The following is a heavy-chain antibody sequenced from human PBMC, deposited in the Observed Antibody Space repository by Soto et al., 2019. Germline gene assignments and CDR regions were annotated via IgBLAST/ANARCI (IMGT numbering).Heavy chain of an antibody. CDR3: ARDLRYYYDSSGSLDI. CDR1: GGSISSYY. J-gene: IGHJ3*02. V-gene: IGHV4-59*12. CDR2: IYYSGST. Sequence: SETLSLTCTVSGGSISSYYGSWIRQPPGKGLEWIGYIYYSGSTNYNPSLKSRVTISVDTSKNQFSLKLSSVTAADTAVYYCARDLRYYYDSSGSLDIWGQGTMVTVSS. D-gene: IGHD3-22*01.